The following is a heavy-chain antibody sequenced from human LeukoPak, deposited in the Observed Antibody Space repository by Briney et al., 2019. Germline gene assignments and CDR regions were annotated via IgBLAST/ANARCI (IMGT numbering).Heavy chain of an antibody. V-gene: IGHV3-43*02. Sequence: GGSLRLSCAASGFTFDDYAMHWVRQAPGKGLEWVSLISGDGGSTYYADSVKGRFTISRDNSKNSLYLQMNSLRTEDTALYYCAKDNRRRAARGDFDYWGQGTLVTVSS. CDR2: ISGDGGST. D-gene: IGHD6-25*01. J-gene: IGHJ4*02. CDR1: GFTFDDYA. CDR3: AKDNRRRAARGDFDY.